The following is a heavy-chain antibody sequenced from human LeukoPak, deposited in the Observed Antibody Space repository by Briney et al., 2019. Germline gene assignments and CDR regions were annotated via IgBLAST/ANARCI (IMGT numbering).Heavy chain of an antibody. J-gene: IGHJ6*02. CDR1: GGTFSSYA. D-gene: IGHD1-7*01. V-gene: IGHV1-69*04. Sequence: SVKVSCKASGGTFSSYAISWVRQAPRQGLEWMGRIIPILGIANYAQKFQGRVTITADKSTSTAYMELSSLRSEDTAVYYCAREGDLLTGTTPYYGMDVWGQGTLVTVSS. CDR2: IIPILGIA. CDR3: AREGDLLTGTTPYYGMDV.